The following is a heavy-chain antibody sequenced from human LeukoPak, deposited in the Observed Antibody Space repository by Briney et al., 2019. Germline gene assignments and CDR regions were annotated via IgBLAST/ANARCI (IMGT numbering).Heavy chain of an antibody. V-gene: IGHV3-53*01. CDR1: GFSVSIKH. CDR3: ARGGFGPSDALDI. D-gene: IGHD3-10*01. Sequence: GGSLRLSCAASGFSVSIKHMNWVRQAPGKGLEWVSILYSSGTTYYANSVKGRFTISRDNSENKLFLQMNSLRAEDTAVYYCARGGFGPSDALDIWGQGTMVTVSS. CDR2: LYSSGTT. J-gene: IGHJ3*02.